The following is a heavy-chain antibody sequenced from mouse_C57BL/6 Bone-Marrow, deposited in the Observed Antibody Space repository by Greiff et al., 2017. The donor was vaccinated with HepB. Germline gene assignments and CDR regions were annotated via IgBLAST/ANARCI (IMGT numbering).Heavy chain of an antibody. CDR3: AREVIYYYGHYYAMDD. D-gene: IGHD1-1*01. CDR1: GYTFTSYW. Sequence: QVQLQQSGAELAKPGASVKLSCKASGYTFTSYWMHWVNQRPGQGLEWIGYINPSSGYTKYNQKFKDKATLTADKSSSTAYMQLSSLTYEDSAVYYSAREVIYYYGHYYAMDDWCQGTSVTVSA. J-gene: IGHJ4*01. V-gene: IGHV1-7*01. CDR2: INPSSGYT.